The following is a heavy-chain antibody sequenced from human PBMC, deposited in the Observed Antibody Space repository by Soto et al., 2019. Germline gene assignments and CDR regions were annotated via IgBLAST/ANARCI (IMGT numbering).Heavy chain of an antibody. V-gene: IGHV4-59*01. D-gene: IGHD3-3*01. Sequence: SETLSLTCTVSGGSISSYYWSWIRQPPGKGLEWIGYIYYSGSTNYNPSLKSRVTISVDTSKNQFSLKLSSVTAADTAVYYCARDITIFGVVGAFDIWGQGTMVTVSS. CDR1: GGSISSYY. CDR2: IYYSGST. J-gene: IGHJ3*02. CDR3: ARDITIFGVVGAFDI.